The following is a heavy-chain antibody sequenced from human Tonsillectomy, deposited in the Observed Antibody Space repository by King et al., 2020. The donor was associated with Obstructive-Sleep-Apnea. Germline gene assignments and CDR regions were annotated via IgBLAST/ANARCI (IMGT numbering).Heavy chain of an antibody. Sequence: QLVQSGGGLVQPGGSLRLSCAASGFTFNNFAMHWVRQAPGKGLQYLSTISSNGGSTYYANSVKDRFTISRDNSKNTLYLQMGSLRAEDMAVYYCATSNSGNFSPWGFDHWGQGTMVTVSS. V-gene: IGHV3-64*01. CDR1: GFTFNNFA. CDR3: ATSNSGNFSPWGFDH. CDR2: ISSNGGST. J-gene: IGHJ4*02. D-gene: IGHD1-26*01.